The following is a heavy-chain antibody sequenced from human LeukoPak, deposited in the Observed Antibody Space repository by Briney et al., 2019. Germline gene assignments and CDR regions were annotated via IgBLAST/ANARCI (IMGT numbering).Heavy chain of an antibody. Sequence: ASVKVSCKASGYTFTSYDINWVRQATGQGLEWMGWMNPNSGNTGYAQKFQGRVTMTRNTSISTAYMELSSLRSEDTAVYYCARRHYDSSGYPGFDPWGQGTLVTVSS. CDR1: GYTFTSYD. D-gene: IGHD3-22*01. V-gene: IGHV1-8*01. CDR3: ARRHYDSSGYPGFDP. CDR2: MNPNSGNT. J-gene: IGHJ5*02.